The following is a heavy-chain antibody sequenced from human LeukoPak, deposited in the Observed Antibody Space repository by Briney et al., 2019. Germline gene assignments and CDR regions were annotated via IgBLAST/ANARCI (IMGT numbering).Heavy chain of an antibody. CDR2: IWDDGSNK. J-gene: IGHJ4*02. CDR1: GFTFSSSG. D-gene: IGHD3-3*01. V-gene: IGHV3-33*06. Sequence: GGSLRLSCAASGFTFSSSGMHWVRQAPGKGLEGVAVIWDDGSNKYYADSVKGRFTISRDNSKNTLYLQMNSLRAEDTAVYYCAKDSTGGVTMDYWGQGTLVTVSS. CDR3: AKDSTGGVTMDY.